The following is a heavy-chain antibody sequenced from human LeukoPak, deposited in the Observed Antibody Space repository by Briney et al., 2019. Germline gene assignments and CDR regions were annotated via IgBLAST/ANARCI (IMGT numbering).Heavy chain of an antibody. CDR2: IHYNGRI. V-gene: IGHV4-59*01. Sequence: SETLPLTCSVSGGSISTYYWTWIRQPPGKGLEWIGNIHYNGRINYNPSLKSRVTISVDTSKNQFSLKLSSVTAADTAEYYCAREVYDSNGYYTDYWGQGTLVTVSS. D-gene: IGHD3-22*01. CDR3: AREVYDSNGYYTDY. CDR1: GGSISTYY. J-gene: IGHJ4*02.